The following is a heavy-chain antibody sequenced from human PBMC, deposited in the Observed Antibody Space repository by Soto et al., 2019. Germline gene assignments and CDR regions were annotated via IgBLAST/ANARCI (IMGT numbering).Heavy chain of an antibody. J-gene: IGHJ4*02. Sequence: EVQLWESGGGLVQPGGSLRLSCAVSGFTFSSHVMSWVRQAPGKGLEWVSAIRGTGGTYYADSVKGGFTISRGNSKTAPYLQMNILRVEDTAVYYCAKDRRVAYCSGGICYSPDYWGQGTLVIVSS. CDR3: AKDRRVAYCSGGICYSPDY. CDR1: GFTFSSHV. CDR2: IRGTGGT. D-gene: IGHD2-15*01. V-gene: IGHV3-23*01.